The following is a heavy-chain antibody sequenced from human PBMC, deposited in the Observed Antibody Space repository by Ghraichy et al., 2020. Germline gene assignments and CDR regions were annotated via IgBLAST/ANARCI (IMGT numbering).Heavy chain of an antibody. Sequence: GGSLRLSCAASGFTFSSYAMHWVRQAPGKGLEWVAVISYDGSNKYYADSVKGRFTISRDNSKNTLYLQMNSLRAEDTAVYYCARVEAVAAFDYWGQGTLVTVSS. J-gene: IGHJ4*02. V-gene: IGHV3-30*04. CDR3: ARVEAVAAFDY. CDR1: GFTFSSYA. CDR2: ISYDGSNK. D-gene: IGHD6-19*01.